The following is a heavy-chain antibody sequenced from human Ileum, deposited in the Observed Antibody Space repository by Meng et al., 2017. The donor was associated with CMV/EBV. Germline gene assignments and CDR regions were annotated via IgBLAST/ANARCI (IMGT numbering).Heavy chain of an antibody. V-gene: IGHV3-11*01. CDR3: ARVLREFYDHWTGTDYGMDV. D-gene: IGHD3-3*01. J-gene: IGHJ6*02. CDR1: GFTFSDNY. CDR2: ISSGSSTI. Sequence: GESPKISCAASGFTFSDNYMSWIRQVPGKGLEWVSYISSGSSTIYYADSVKGRFTISRDNANNSLYLQMNSLRGEDTAVYYCARVLREFYDHWTGTDYGMDVWGQGTTVTVSS.